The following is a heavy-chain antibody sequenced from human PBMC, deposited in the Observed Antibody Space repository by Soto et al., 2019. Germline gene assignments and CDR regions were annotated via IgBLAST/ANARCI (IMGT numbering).Heavy chain of an antibody. V-gene: IGHV4-59*01. J-gene: IGHJ4*02. D-gene: IGHD5-18*01. CDR2: IYYSGST. Sequence: SETLALTRPVSGGSISSYYWSWIRQPPGKGLEWIGYIYYSGSTNYNPSLKSRVTISVDTSKNQFSLKLSSVTAADTAVYYCASGYSYGYFDYWGQGTLVTVS. CDR3: ASGYSYGYFDY. CDR1: GGSISSYY.